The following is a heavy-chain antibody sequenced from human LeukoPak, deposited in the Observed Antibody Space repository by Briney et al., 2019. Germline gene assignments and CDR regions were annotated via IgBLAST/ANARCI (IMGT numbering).Heavy chain of an antibody. Sequence: ASVKVSCKASGYTFTDYFIHWVRQAPGQGLEWMGWINPNIGDASYAQKFQDKVTMTRDRSINTAYMELSRLTSDDTAVYYCARMALDGGDSIGFDSWGQGTLVTVSS. CDR1: GYTFTDYF. CDR3: ARMALDGGDSIGFDS. D-gene: IGHD2-21*02. V-gene: IGHV1-2*02. J-gene: IGHJ5*01. CDR2: INPNIGDA.